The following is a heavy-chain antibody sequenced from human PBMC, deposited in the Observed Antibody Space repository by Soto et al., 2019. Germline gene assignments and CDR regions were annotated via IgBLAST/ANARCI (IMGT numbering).Heavy chain of an antibody. CDR1: GFTFSGSA. CDR3: TRRMGARWLNYYYYGMDV. V-gene: IGHV3-73*01. D-gene: IGHD3-16*01. Sequence: VGSLILSCAASGFTFSGSAMHWVRQASGKGLEWVGRIRSKANSYATAYAASVKGRFTIPRDDSKNTAYLQMNSLKTEDAAVYYCTRRMGARWLNYYYYGMDVWGQGTTVTVSS. J-gene: IGHJ6*02. CDR2: IRSKANSYAT.